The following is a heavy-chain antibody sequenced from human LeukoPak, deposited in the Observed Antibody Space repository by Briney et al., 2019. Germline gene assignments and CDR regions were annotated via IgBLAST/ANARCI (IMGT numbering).Heavy chain of an antibody. CDR1: GGSFSGYH. CDR3: ARGTGTGSWFDP. CDR2: IDHSGST. Sequence: SETLSLTCAVYGGSFSGYHWSWIRQPPGKGLEWIGEIDHSGSTNYNPSLKSRVTISVDTSKNQFSLKLSSVTAADTAVYYCARGTGTGSWFDPWGQGTLVTVSS. D-gene: IGHD1-1*01. V-gene: IGHV4-34*01. J-gene: IGHJ5*02.